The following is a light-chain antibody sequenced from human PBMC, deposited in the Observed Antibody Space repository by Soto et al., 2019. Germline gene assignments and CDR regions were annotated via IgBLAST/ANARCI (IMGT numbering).Light chain of an antibody. J-gene: IGKJ1*01. CDR1: QSVSSK. CDR2: GAS. Sequence: EIVMTQSLATLSVSPGEGATLSCRASQSVSSKLAWYQQKPGQAPRLLIYGASTRATGIPARFSGSGSGTELTLIISRLQSEDSAVYYCQQYNSWLWTFGQGTKVEIK. V-gene: IGKV3-15*01. CDR3: QQYNSWLWT.